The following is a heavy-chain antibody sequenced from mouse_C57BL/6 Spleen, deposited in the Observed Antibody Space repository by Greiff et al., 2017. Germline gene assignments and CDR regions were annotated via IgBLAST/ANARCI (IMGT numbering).Heavy chain of an antibody. D-gene: IGHD1-1*01. CDR1: GYTFTSYG. CDR3: AREGTVVDRFAY. J-gene: IGHJ3*01. Sequence: VKLVESGAELARPGASVKLSCKASGYTFTSYGISWVKQRTGQGLEWIGEIYPRSGNTYYNEKFKGKATLTADKSSSTAYMELRSLTSEDSAVYFCAREGTVVDRFAYWGQGTLVTVSA. CDR2: IYPRSGNT. V-gene: IGHV1-81*01.